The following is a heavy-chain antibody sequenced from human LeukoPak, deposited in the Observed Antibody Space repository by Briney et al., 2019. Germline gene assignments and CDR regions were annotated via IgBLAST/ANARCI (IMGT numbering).Heavy chain of an antibody. Sequence: PSQTLSLTCAVTGGSISSGGYSWSWIRQPPGKGLEWIGYIYHSGSTYYNPSLKSRVTISVDRSKNQFSLRLSSVTAADTAVYYCARARYDSSGYRGGLYDYWGQGTLVTVSS. J-gene: IGHJ4*02. CDR2: IYHSGST. V-gene: IGHV4-30-2*01. D-gene: IGHD3-22*01. CDR1: GGSISSGGYS. CDR3: ARARYDSSGYRGGLYDY.